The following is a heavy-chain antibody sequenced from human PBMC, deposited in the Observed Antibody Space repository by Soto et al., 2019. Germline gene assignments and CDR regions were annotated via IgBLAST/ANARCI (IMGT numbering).Heavy chain of an antibody. V-gene: IGHV1-69*12. J-gene: IGHJ3*02. Sequence: QVQLVQSGAEVKKPGSSVKVSCKGSGGTFSSYAISWVRQAPGQGLEWMGGIIPIFGTANYAQKFQGRVTITADESTSTAYMELSSLRSEDTAVYYCARVVYCSGGSCYSRRAFDIWGQGTMVTVSS. D-gene: IGHD2-15*01. CDR3: ARVVYCSGGSCYSRRAFDI. CDR2: IIPIFGTA. CDR1: GGTFSSYA.